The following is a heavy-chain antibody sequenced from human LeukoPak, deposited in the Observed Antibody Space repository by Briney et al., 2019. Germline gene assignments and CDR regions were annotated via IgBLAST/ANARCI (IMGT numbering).Heavy chain of an antibody. D-gene: IGHD6-13*01. CDR2: ISYDGSNK. Sequence: GGSLRLSCAASGFTFSSYGMHWVRQAPGKGLEWMAVISYDGSNKYYADSMKGRFTISRDNSKNTLYLQMDSLRAEDTAVYYCAKDRALGSNWYGRYYYGMDVRGQGTTVIVSS. CDR3: AKDRALGSNWYGRYYYGMDV. V-gene: IGHV3-30*18. CDR1: GFTFSSYG. J-gene: IGHJ6*02.